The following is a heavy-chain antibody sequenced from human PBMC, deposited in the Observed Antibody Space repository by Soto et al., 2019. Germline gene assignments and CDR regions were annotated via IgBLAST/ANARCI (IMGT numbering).Heavy chain of an antibody. D-gene: IGHD6-19*01. CDR1: GFTFSSYG. CDR2: ISYDGSNK. J-gene: IGHJ4*02. Sequence: PGGSLRLSCAASGFTFSSYGMHWVRQAPGKGLEWVAVISYDGSNKYYADSVKGRFTISRDNSKNTLYLQMNSLRAEDTAVYYCAKDAPYSSGWTPNLWGQGTLVTVS. CDR3: AKDAPYSSGWTPNL. V-gene: IGHV3-30*18.